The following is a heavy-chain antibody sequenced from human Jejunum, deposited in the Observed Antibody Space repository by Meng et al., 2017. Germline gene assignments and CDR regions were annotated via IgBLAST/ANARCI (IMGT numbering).Heavy chain of an antibody. CDR1: GFSLNTSGVG. CDR3: AHRLAYSTNYNVGWFDP. CDR2: IYWDDDK. Sequence: SGPTLVKPTQTLTLTCTFSGFSLNTSGVGVGWIRQPPGKALECLALIYWDDDKRYNPSLKNRLTITKDTSKNQVVLTMTNMDPVDTATYYCAHRLAYSTNYNVGWFDPWGQGTLVTVSS. V-gene: IGHV2-5*02. J-gene: IGHJ5*02. D-gene: IGHD6-13*01.